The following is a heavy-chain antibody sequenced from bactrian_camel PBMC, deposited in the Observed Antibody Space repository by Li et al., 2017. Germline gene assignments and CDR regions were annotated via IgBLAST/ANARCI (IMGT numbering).Heavy chain of an antibody. CDR3: AKPFANHWEDIGCLDY. CDR1: GITFSRHD. J-gene: IGHJ4*01. D-gene: IGHD1*01. Sequence: VQLVESGGGLVQPGESLRLSCVASGITFSRHDMSWVRQAPGKEVEWVAGITSLPSLFRAASYADSVKGRFTISRDNAKNTLYLQLNSLKTEDTAMYYCAKPFANHWEDIGCLDYWGQGTQVTVS. CDR2: ITSLPSLFRAA. V-gene: IGHV3S6*01.